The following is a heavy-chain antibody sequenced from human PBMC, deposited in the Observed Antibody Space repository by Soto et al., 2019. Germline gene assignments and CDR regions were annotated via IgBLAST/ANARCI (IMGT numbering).Heavy chain of an antibody. V-gene: IGHV3-64D*06. CDR1: GFTFSSYA. CDR2: ISSNGGST. J-gene: IGHJ4*02. Sequence: PGGSLRLSCSASGFTFSSYAMHWVRQAPGKGLEYVSAISSNGGSTYYADSVKGRFTISRDNSKNTLYLQMSSLRAEDTAVYYCVKDRRGGSRRGPKNYYFDYWGQGTLVTLSS. CDR3: VKDRRGGSRRGPKNYYFDY. D-gene: IGHD1-7*01.